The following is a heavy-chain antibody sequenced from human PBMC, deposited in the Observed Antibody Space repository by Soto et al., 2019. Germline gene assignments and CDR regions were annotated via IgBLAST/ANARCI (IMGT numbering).Heavy chain of an antibody. CDR2: ISAYNGNT. V-gene: IGHV1-18*01. J-gene: IGHJ4*02. Sequence: ASVKVSCKASGYTFTSYGISWVRQAPGQGLEWMGWISAYNGNTNYAQKLQGRVTMTTDTSTSTAYMELRSLRSDDTAVYYCAREAENYYDSRFDDYWGQGTLLTVSS. D-gene: IGHD3-22*01. CDR1: GYTFTSYG. CDR3: AREAENYYDSRFDDY.